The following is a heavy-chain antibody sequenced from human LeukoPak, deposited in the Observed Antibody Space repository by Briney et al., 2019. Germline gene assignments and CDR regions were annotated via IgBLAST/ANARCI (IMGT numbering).Heavy chain of an antibody. J-gene: IGHJ3*02. CDR2: IYYSGST. V-gene: IGHV4-39*07. D-gene: IGHD1-26*01. CDR1: GGSISSYY. CDR3: ASPTTLSRDDAFEI. Sequence: SETLSLTCTVSGGSISSYYWSWIRQPPGKGLVWIGSIYYSGSTYYNPSLKSRVTISVDTSRNQFSLKLSSVTAADTAVYYCASPTTLSRDDAFEIWGQGTMVTVSS.